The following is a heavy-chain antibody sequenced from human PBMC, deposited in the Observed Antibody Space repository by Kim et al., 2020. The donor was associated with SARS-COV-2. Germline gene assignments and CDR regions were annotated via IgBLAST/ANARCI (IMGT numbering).Heavy chain of an antibody. J-gene: IGHJ6*02. V-gene: IGHV3-21*01. Sequence: ADSVKGRFTISRDNAKNSLYLQMNSLRAEDTAVYYCARSPEYYYYGMDVWGQGTTVTVSS. CDR3: ARSPEYYYYGMDV.